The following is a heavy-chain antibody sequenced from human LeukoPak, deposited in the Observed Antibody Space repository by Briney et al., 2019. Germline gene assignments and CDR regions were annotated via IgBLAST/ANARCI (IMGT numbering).Heavy chain of an antibody. J-gene: IGHJ4*02. D-gene: IGHD4-17*01. CDR3: NNHDYGDSSDY. Sequence: GWGLRDSCTASGSTFGEYAMSGLRQPRGKGREWVGFIRYKAYDWQTEYGATVKGRFNISRHGYKSIVSPQINSLKPEDTAVYYCNNHDYGDSSDYWGQGTLVTVSS. CDR1: GSTFGEYA. CDR2: IRYKAYDWQT. V-gene: IGHV3-49*01.